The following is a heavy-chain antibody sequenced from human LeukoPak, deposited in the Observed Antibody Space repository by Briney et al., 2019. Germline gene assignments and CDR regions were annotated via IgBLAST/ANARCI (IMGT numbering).Heavy chain of an antibody. CDR1: GFTFSSMA. D-gene: IGHD2-2*03. V-gene: IGHV3-23*01. J-gene: IGHJ4*02. Sequence: GGSLRLSFAASGFTFSSMAMSGVGQAPGKGLGWVSGISGSGGSTYYADSVKGRFTISRDNSKNTLYLQMNSLRAEDTAVYYCAKESGYCSSSSCPYYFDYWGQGTLVTVSS. CDR3: AKESGYCSSSSCPYYFDY. CDR2: ISGSGGST.